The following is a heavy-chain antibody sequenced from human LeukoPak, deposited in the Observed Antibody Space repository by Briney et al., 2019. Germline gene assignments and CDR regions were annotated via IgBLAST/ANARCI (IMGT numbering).Heavy chain of an antibody. CDR3: AKDRSRYCSSTSCYFVGNYFDY. CDR1: GFTFSNYA. Sequence: GGSLRLSCAASGFTFSNYAMSWVRQAPGKGLEWVSAISGSGGSTYYADSVKGRFTISRDNSKNTLYLQMNSLRAEDTAVYYCAKDRSRYCSSTSCYFVGNYFDYWGQGTLVTVSS. J-gene: IGHJ4*02. CDR2: ISGSGGST. D-gene: IGHD2-2*01. V-gene: IGHV3-23*01.